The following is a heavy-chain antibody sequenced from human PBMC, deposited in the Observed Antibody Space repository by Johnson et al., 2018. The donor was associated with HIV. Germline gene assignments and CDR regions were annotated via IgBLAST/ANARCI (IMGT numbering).Heavy chain of an antibody. CDR2: MWYDGSNR. D-gene: IGHD2-2*01. J-gene: IGHJ3*02. Sequence: QVQLVESGGGVVQPGRSLRLSCAASGFTFSTYGMHWVRQAPGKGLEWVAVMWYDGSNRYYADSVKGRFTISRDNSKNTLYLQMNSLRAEDTAVYYCAKTAAADAFDIWGQGTMVTVSS. CDR3: AKTAAADAFDI. CDR1: GFTFSTYG. V-gene: IGHV3-33*06.